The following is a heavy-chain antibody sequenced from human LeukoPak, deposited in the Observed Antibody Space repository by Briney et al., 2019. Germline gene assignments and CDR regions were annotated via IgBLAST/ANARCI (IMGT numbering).Heavy chain of an antibody. CDR3: ARLTGYDWEGFYDY. Sequence: SETLSLTCSVSRGSISSPNYYWGWHRPSPGKGLEWTINIYYSGTTYHNPSLPSLKSRDTILIDTSKNQFSLRLRSITAADAAVDYCARLTGYDWEGFYDYWGRGTLVTVSS. D-gene: IGHD5-12*01. J-gene: IGHJ4*02. CDR1: RGSISSPNYY. V-gene: IGHV4-39*07. CDR2: IYYSGTT.